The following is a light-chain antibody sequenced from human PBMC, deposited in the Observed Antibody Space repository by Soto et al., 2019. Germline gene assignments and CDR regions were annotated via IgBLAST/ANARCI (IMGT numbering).Light chain of an antibody. J-gene: IGKJ1*01. CDR2: DAS. CDR1: QNVNIR. V-gene: IGKV1-5*01. CDR3: QQYNSYRT. Sequence: DIQMTQSPSTLSASVGDRVTITCRASQNVNIRLAWYQQKPGKAPKVLIYDASTLESGVPSRFSGSGSGTEFTLTISSLQPDDFATYYCQQYNSYRTFGQGTKVDIK.